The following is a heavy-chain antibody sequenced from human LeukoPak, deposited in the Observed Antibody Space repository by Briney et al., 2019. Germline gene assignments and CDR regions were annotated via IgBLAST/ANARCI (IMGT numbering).Heavy chain of an antibody. CDR2: ITGSGDTT. Sequence: PGGSLRLSCAASGFIFSSYAMSWVRQAPGKGLEWVSGITGSGDTTYYADSVKGRFTISRDNSENTLYLQMNSLRAEDTAVYYCAKDRVGSSWNDAFAIWGQGTMVTVSS. D-gene: IGHD6-6*01. CDR1: GFIFSSYA. CDR3: AKDRVGSSWNDAFAI. J-gene: IGHJ3*02. V-gene: IGHV3-23*01.